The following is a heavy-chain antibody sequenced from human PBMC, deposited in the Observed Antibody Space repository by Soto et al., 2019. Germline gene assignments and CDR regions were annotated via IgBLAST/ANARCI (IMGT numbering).Heavy chain of an antibody. J-gene: IGHJ4*02. V-gene: IGHV4-31*03. Sequence: SETLSLTCTVSGGSISSGGYYWSWIRQHPGKCLEWIGYIYYSGSTYYNPSLKSRVTISVDTSKNQFSLKLSSVTAADTAVYYCALENSSSSLDYWGQGTLVTVSS. CDR2: IYYSGST. CDR1: GGSISSGGYY. D-gene: IGHD6-6*01. CDR3: ALENSSSSLDY.